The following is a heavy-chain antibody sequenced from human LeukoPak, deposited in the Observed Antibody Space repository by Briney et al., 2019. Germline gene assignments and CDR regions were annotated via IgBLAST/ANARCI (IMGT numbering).Heavy chain of an antibody. J-gene: IGHJ4*02. CDR2: IRYDGSKT. D-gene: IGHD7-27*01. Sequence: GGSLRLSCAASGFIFKNFGMHWVRQAPGKGLEWVAFIRYDGSKTYYADSVKGRVTISRDNSNNTLFLQMNSLRPEDTAVYFCAKDRSWGLTSAEYWGQGTLVTVSS. CDR1: GFIFKNFG. CDR3: AKDRSWGLTSAEY. V-gene: IGHV3-30*02.